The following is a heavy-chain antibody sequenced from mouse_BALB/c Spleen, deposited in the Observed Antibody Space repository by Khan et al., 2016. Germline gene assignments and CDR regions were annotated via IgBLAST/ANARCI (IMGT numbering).Heavy chain of an antibody. CDR2: ISSGSSTI. CDR1: GFTFSSFG. CDR3: AGREGLYAMDY. D-gene: IGHD3-3*01. V-gene: IGHV5-17*02. Sequence: EVQLQESGGGLVQPGGSRKLSCAASGFTFSSFGMHWVRQAPEKGLEWVAFISSGSSTIYYADTVKGRFTISRDDPKNTLFLQMTSLRSEDTATHYFAGREGLYAMDYWVREPQSPSPQ. J-gene: IGHJ4*01.